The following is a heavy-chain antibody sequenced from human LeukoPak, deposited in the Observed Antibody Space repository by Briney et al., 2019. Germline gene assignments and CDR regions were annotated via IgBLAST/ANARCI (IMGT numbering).Heavy chain of an antibody. CDR2: TNHSGST. Sequence: PSETLSLTCAVYGGSFSGYYWSWIRQPPGKGLEWIGETNHSGSTNYNPSLKSRVTISVDTSKNQFSLKLSSVTAADTAVYYCARGLVIHYDSSGYAFDIWGQGTMVTVSS. V-gene: IGHV4-34*01. CDR3: ARGLVIHYDSSGYAFDI. D-gene: IGHD3-22*01. J-gene: IGHJ3*02. CDR1: GGSFSGYY.